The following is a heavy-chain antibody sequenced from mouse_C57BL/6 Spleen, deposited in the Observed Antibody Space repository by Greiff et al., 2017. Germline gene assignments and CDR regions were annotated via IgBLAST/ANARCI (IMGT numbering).Heavy chain of an antibody. V-gene: IGHV1-54*01. CDR3: ARYDSSGYEDY. Sequence: VQLQQSGAELVRPGTSVKVSCKASGYAFTNYLIEWVKQRPGQGLEWIGVINPGSGGTNYNEKFKGKATLTADKSSSTAYMQLSSLTSEDSAVXFCARYDSSGYEDYWGQGTTLTVSS. CDR2: INPGSGGT. CDR1: GYAFTNYL. D-gene: IGHD3-2*02. J-gene: IGHJ2*01.